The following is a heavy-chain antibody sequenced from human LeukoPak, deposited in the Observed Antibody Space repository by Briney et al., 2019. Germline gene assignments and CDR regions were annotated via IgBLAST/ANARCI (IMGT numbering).Heavy chain of an antibody. CDR2: ISSSSSTI. J-gene: IGHJ3*02. V-gene: IGHV3-48*04. D-gene: IGHD2-21*01. Sequence: GGALRLSCAASGFTFSSYSMNWVRQAPGKGLEWVSYISSSSSTIYYADSVKGRFTISRDNAKNSLYLQMNSLRAEDTAVYYCARDIPSARVPKDAFDIWGQGTMVTVSS. CDR3: ARDIPSARVPKDAFDI. CDR1: GFTFSSYS.